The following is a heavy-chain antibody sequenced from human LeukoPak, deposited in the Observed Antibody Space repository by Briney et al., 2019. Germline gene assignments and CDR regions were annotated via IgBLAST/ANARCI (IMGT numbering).Heavy chain of an antibody. CDR2: INTNTGNP. CDR1: GYTFTSYV. J-gene: IGHJ6*03. Sequence: ASVKVSCKASGYTFTSYVMNWVRQAPGQGLEWMGWINTNTGNPTYAQGFTGRFVFSLDTSVSTAYLQISSLKAEDTAVYYCAKGYNYGYYYYYYMDVWGKGTTVTVSS. D-gene: IGHD5-18*01. V-gene: IGHV7-4-1*02. CDR3: AKGYNYGYYYYYYMDV.